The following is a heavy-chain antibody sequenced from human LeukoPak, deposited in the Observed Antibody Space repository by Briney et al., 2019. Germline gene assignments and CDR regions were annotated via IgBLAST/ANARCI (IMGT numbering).Heavy chain of an antibody. CDR3: TRGPTLIGVAGTWPLDY. D-gene: IGHD6-19*01. CDR1: GFIFSDYS. V-gene: IGHV3-21*06. Sequence: GGSLRLSCAASGFIFSDYSMHWVRQAPGKGLEWVSSISSGSTYKYFADSVKGRFTNSRDNAKHSLYLQMNSLRAEDSAVYYCTRGPTLIGVAGTWPLDYWGQGTLVTVSS. J-gene: IGHJ4*02. CDR2: ISSGSTYK.